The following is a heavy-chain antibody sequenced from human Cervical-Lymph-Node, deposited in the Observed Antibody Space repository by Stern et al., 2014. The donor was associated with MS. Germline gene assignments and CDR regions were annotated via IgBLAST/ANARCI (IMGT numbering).Heavy chain of an antibody. CDR2: IILIFGTV. Sequence: VQLEESGAEVKRPGSSVRVACKASGGTFSTYSISWLRQAPGQGLEWMGGIILIFGTVNYAQKFQGRVTMSADKSTSTAYLDLTSLRSEDTAMYYCARYRGTFYFDNWGQGTLVTVSS. CDR3: ARYRGTFYFDN. V-gene: IGHV1-69*06. CDR1: GGTFSTYS. J-gene: IGHJ4*02. D-gene: IGHD1-1*01.